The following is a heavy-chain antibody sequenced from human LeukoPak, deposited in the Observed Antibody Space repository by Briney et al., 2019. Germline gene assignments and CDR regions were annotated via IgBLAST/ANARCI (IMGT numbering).Heavy chain of an antibody. CDR3: ARGTSSIAARPVDY. V-gene: IGHV3-20*04. CDR2: INWNGGST. J-gene: IGHJ4*02. D-gene: IGHD6-6*01. Sequence: PGGSLRLSCAASGFTFDDYGMSWVRQAPGKGLEWVSGINWNGGSTGYADSVKGRFTISRDNAKNSLYLQMNSLRAEDTALYYCARGTSSIAARPVDYWGQGTLVTVSS. CDR1: GFTFDDYG.